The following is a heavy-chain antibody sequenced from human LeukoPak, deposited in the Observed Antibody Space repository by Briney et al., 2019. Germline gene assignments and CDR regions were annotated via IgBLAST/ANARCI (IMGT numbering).Heavy chain of an antibody. J-gene: IGHJ4*02. D-gene: IGHD4-17*01. V-gene: IGHV3-48*03. CDR2: ISSSGSTI. CDR3: AKDGDYATAGAFDY. CDR1: GFTFSSYE. Sequence: GGSLRLSCAASGFTFSSYEMNWVRQAPGKGLEWVSYISSSGSTIYYADSVKGRFTISRDNAKNTLYLQMNSLRAEDTAVYYCAKDGDYATAGAFDYWGQGTLVTVSS.